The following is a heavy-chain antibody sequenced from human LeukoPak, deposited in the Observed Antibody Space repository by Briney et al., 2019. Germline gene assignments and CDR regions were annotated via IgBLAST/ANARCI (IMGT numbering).Heavy chain of an antibody. D-gene: IGHD3-3*01. CDR1: GFTFSSYS. CDR2: ISSSSSTI. V-gene: IGHV3-48*01. J-gene: IGHJ4*02. Sequence: GGSLRLSCAASGFTFSSYSMNWVRQAPGKGLEWVSYISSSSSTIYYADFVKGRFTISRDNAKNSLYLQMNSLRAEDTAVYYCARDSITIFGVINYWGQGTLVTVSS. CDR3: ARDSITIFGVINY.